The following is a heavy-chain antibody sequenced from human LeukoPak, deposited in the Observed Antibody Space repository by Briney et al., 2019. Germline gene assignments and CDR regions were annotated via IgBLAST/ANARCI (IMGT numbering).Heavy chain of an antibody. D-gene: IGHD6-19*01. J-gene: IGHJ4*02. CDR3: ATRASHGSGWYAGGYYFDY. Sequence: GASVKVSCKASGYTFTSYDINWVRQATGQGLEWMGWMNPNSGNTGYAQKFQGRVTMTRNTSISTAYMELSSLRSEDTAVYYCATRASHGSGWYAGGYYFDYWGQGTLVTASS. CDR1: GYTFTSYD. CDR2: MNPNSGNT. V-gene: IGHV1-8*01.